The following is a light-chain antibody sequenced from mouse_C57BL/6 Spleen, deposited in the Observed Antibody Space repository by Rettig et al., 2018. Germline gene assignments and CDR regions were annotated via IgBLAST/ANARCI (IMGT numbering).Light chain of an antibody. Sequence: QIVLTQSPAIMSASPGEKVTMTCSASSSVSHMYWYQQKPGSSPRLLIYDTSNLASGVPVRFSGSGSGTSYSLTISRMEAEDAAIYYCQQWSSYPFTFG. J-gene: IGKJ4*01. CDR1: SSVSH. V-gene: IGKV4-55*01. CDR3: QQWSSYPFT. CDR2: DTS.